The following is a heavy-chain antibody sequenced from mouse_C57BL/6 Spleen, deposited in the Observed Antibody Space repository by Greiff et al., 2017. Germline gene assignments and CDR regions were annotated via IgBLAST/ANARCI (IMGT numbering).Heavy chain of an antibody. D-gene: IGHD2-3*01. CDR1: GFTFSSYA. CDR3: TRDGYYDYYAMDY. CDR2: ISSGGDYI. Sequence: EVQVVESGEGLVKPGGSLKLSCAASGFTFSSYAMSWVRQTPEKRLEWVAYISSGGDYIYYADTVKGRFTISRDNARNTLYLQMSSLKSEDTAMYYCTRDGYYDYYAMDYWGQGTSVTVSS. V-gene: IGHV5-9-1*02. J-gene: IGHJ4*01.